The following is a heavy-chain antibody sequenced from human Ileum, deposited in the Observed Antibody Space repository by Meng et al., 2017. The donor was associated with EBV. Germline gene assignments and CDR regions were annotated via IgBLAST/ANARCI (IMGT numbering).Heavy chain of an antibody. J-gene: IGHJ4*03. CDR2: FNPNGDVT. V-gene: IGHV1-46*01. CDR3: AREMPMTCYFDQ. D-gene: IGHD3-22*01. Sequence: QVQLVQSGAEVKKPGGSLNLSCETSGFTFTTYFMHWLRQAPGQGLQWMGLFNPNGDVTTYSPRFQGRITLTGDTSTSTLYMELSSLTSDDTAVYYCAREMPMTCYFDQWGQGTLGTVAS. CDR1: GFTFTTYF.